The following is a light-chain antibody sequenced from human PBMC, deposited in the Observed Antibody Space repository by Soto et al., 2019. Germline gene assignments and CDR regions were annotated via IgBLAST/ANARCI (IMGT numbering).Light chain of an antibody. J-gene: IGLJ2*01. CDR2: LEGSGSY. CDR1: SGHSSYI. Sequence: QSVLTQSSSASASLGSSVKLTCTLSSGHSSYIIAWHQQQPGKAPRYLMKLEGSGSYNKGSGVPDRFSGSSSGADRYLTMSNLQSEDAADYYCETWDSNIRVFGGGTKLTVL. V-gene: IGLV4-60*03. CDR3: ETWDSNIRV.